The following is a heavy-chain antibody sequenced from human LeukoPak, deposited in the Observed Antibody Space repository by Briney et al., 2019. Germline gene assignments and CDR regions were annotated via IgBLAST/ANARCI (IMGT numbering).Heavy chain of an antibody. J-gene: IGHJ5*02. D-gene: IGHD3-3*01. CDR3: AREGPDFWSGSNWFDP. Sequence: GGSLRLSCAASGFTFSSYSMNWVRQAPGKGLEWVSYISSSSSTIYYADSVKGRFTISRDNAKNSLYLQMNSLRDEDTAVYYCAREGPDFWSGSNWFDPWGQGTLVTVSS. V-gene: IGHV3-48*02. CDR2: ISSSSSTI. CDR1: GFTFSSYS.